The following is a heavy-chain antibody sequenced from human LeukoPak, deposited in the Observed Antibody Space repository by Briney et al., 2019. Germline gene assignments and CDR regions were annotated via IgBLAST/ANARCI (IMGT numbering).Heavy chain of an antibody. CDR2: ISDSGGST. CDR3: AKPSGSYVALDY. Sequence: HPGGSLRLSCATSGFTFNTHAMSWVRQAPGKGLEWVSVISDSGGSTHYADSVKGRFNISRDDSKNTLYLQMNSLRVEDTAVYYCAKPSGSYVALDYWGQGTLVTVSS. J-gene: IGHJ4*02. V-gene: IGHV3-23*01. D-gene: IGHD3-3*01. CDR1: GFTFNTHA.